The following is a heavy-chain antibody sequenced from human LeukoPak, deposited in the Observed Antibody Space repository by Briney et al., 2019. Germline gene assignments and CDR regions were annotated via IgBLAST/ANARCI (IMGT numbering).Heavy chain of an antibody. D-gene: IGHD1-26*01. CDR2: INHSGST. Sequence: PSETLSLTCAVYGGSFSGYYWSWIRQPPGKGLEWIGEINHSGSTNYNPSLKSRVTISVDTYKNQFSLKLSSVTAADTAVYYCARAGRIVGATCLDYWGQGTLVTVSS. CDR3: ARAGRIVGATCLDY. CDR1: GGSFSGYY. V-gene: IGHV4-34*01. J-gene: IGHJ4*02.